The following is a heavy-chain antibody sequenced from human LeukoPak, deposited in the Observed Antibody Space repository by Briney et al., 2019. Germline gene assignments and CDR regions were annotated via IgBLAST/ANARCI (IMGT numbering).Heavy chain of an antibody. V-gene: IGHV3-7*01. Sequence: GGSLRLSCAASGFTFSNYWMSWVRQAPGKGLEWVANIRQDGSDKYYMESVKGRFTISRDNANSSLYLQMNSLRAEDTAVYYRARDLFLSGFPAAGVFDYWGQGTLVTVSS. CDR1: GFTFSNYW. CDR2: IRQDGSDK. D-gene: IGHD6-25*01. CDR3: ARDLFLSGFPAAGVFDY. J-gene: IGHJ4*02.